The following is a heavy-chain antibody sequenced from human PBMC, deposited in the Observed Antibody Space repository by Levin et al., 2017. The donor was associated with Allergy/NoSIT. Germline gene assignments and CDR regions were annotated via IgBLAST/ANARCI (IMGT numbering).Heavy chain of an antibody. CDR1: GYTLASYD. J-gene: IGHJ4*02. Sequence: GESLKISCRASGYTLASYDITWVRQAPGQGLEWMGSISTYSGTTNYAQNFQGRVTMTTDSSTSTAYMELRSLRSDDTAVYYCARNLLVSLGYCSGAHCSALELWGQGTLVTVSS. CDR3: ARNLLVSLGYCSGAHCSALEL. D-gene: IGHD2-15*01. V-gene: IGHV1-18*01. CDR2: ISTYSGTT.